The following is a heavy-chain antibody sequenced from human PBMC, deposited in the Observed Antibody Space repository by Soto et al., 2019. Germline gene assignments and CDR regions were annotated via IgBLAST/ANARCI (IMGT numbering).Heavy chain of an antibody. Sequence: SEILSLTCAVSGGSISSGGYSWSWIRQPPGKGLEWIGYIYHSGSTYYNPSLKSRVTISVDRSKNQFSLKLSSVTAADTAVYYCARGEDYYGSGENWFDPWGQGTLVTVSS. CDR3: ARGEDYYGSGENWFDP. CDR2: IYHSGST. CDR1: GGSISSGGYS. J-gene: IGHJ5*02. V-gene: IGHV4-30-2*01. D-gene: IGHD3-10*01.